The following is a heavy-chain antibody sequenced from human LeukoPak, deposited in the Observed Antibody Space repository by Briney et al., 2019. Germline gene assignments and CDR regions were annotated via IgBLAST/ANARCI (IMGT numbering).Heavy chain of an antibody. Sequence: GGYLRLSCAASGFTFSSYAMHWVRQAPGKGLEWVAVISYDGSNKYYADSVKGRFTISRDNSKNTLYLQMNSLRAEDTAVYYCARGFRSPYYDILTGYYIGEAIDYWGQGTLVTVSS. V-gene: IGHV3-30*04. CDR3: ARGFRSPYYDILTGYYIGEAIDY. CDR2: ISYDGSNK. J-gene: IGHJ4*02. CDR1: GFTFSSYA. D-gene: IGHD3-9*01.